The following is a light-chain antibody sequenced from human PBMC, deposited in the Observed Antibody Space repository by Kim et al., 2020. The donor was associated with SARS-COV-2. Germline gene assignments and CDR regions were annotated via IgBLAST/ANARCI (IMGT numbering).Light chain of an antibody. V-gene: IGKV1-16*01. Sequence: DIQMTQSPSSLSASVGDRVTITCRASQDISNYLAWFQQKPGQAPKSLIYGASSLQIGVQSRFSGSGSGRDFTLTITSLYPEDFASYYCQQYNDFPITFGQGTRLEIK. J-gene: IGKJ5*01. CDR3: QQYNDFPIT. CDR2: GAS. CDR1: QDISNY.